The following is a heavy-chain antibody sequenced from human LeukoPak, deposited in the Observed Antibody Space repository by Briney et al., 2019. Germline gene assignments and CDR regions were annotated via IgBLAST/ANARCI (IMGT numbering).Heavy chain of an antibody. D-gene: IGHD4-11*01. CDR1: GGSFSGYY. CDR2: INHSGST. Sequence: SETLSLTCAVYGGSFSGYYWGWIRQPPGKGLEWIGEINHSGSTNYNPSLKSRVTISVDTSKNQFSLKLSSVTAADTAVYYCARREDDYSNYAGPCYFDYWGQGTLVTVSS. J-gene: IGHJ4*02. CDR3: ARREDDYSNYAGPCYFDY. V-gene: IGHV4-34*01.